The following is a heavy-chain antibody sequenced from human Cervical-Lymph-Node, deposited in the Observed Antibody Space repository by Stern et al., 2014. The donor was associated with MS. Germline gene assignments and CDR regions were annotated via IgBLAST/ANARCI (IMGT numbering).Heavy chain of an antibody. J-gene: IGHJ4*02. CDR2: FAPEDGET. D-gene: IGHD5-12*01. V-gene: IGHV1-24*01. Sequence: VQLVESGAEVKKPGASVKVSCKVSGHTLTDLSIQWVRQAPGKGLEWMGGFAPEDGETSYAQNFQGRVTMTEDTSTDTAYMELSSLRSDDTAVYYCATHTYSGNYYLDHWGQGTLLTVSS. CDR3: ATHTYSGNYYLDH. CDR1: GHTLTDLS.